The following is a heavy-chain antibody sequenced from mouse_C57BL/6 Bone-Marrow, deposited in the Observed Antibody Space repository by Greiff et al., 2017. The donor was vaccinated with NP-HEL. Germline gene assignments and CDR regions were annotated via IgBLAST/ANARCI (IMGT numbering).Heavy chain of an antibody. CDR1: GYTFTDYY. CDR3: ARYHYGSSRYFDV. CDR2: INPYNGGT. J-gene: IGHJ1*03. V-gene: IGHV1-19*01. D-gene: IGHD1-1*01. Sequence: EVHLVESGPVLVKPGASVKMSCKASGYTFTDYYMNWVKQSHGKSLEWIGVINPYNGGTSYNQKFKGKATLTVDKSSSTAYMELNSLTSEDSAVYYCARYHYGSSRYFDVWGTGTTVTVSS.